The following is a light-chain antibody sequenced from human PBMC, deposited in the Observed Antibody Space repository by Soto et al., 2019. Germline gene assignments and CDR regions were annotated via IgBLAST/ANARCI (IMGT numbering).Light chain of an antibody. V-gene: IGLV2-14*01. J-gene: IGLJ1*01. CDR2: DVS. CDR1: SSDVGGYNY. CDR3: SSYTSSSTYV. Sequence: QSALPQPASVSGSPGQSITISCTGTSSDVGGYNYVSWYQQHPGEAPKLMIYDVSNRPSGVSNRFSGSKSGNTASLTISGLQAEDEADYYCSSYTSSSTYVFGTGTKVTVL.